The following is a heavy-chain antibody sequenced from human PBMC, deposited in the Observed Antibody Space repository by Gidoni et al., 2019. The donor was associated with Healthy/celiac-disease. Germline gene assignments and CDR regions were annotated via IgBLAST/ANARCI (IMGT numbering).Heavy chain of an antibody. CDR2: TYYRSKWYN. V-gene: IGHV6-1*01. CDR3: AREKAVAGTRVLDP. Sequence: QVQLQQSGPGLLKPSQTLPLPLPISGDSVSRDRAAWNWIRQSPSRGLEWLGRTYYRSKWYNDYAVSVKSRITINPDTSKNQFSLQLNSVTPEDTAVYYCAREKAVAGTRVLDPWGQGTLVTVSS. J-gene: IGHJ5*02. D-gene: IGHD6-19*01. CDR1: GDSVSRDRAA.